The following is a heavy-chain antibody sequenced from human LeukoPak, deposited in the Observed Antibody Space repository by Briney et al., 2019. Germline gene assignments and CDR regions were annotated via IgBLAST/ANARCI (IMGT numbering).Heavy chain of an antibody. CDR1: GGSISSGGYY. J-gene: IGHJ4*02. V-gene: IGHV4-30-2*01. Sequence: PSETLSLTCTVSGGSISSGGYYWSRIRQPPGKGLEWIGYIYHSGSTYYNPSLKSRVTISVDRSKNQFSLKLSSVTAADTAVYYCARGGSYTPPIDYWGQGTLVTVSS. D-gene: IGHD2-15*01. CDR3: ARGGSYTPPIDY. CDR2: IYHSGST.